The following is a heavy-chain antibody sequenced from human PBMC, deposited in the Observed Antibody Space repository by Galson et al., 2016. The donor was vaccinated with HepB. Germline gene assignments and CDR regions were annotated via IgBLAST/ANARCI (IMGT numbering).Heavy chain of an antibody. Sequence: SVKVSCKASGGAFSSFAINWVRQAPGQGLEWMGGIIPIFGSASYAQKFQGRLTITADESTSTAYMELSSLRSEDTAVYYCARGIYQDFLTAYYLWGQGTLVTGSS. CDR2: IIPIFGSA. V-gene: IGHV1-69*13. CDR3: ARGIYQDFLTAYYL. J-gene: IGHJ4*02. CDR1: GGAFSSFA. D-gene: IGHD3-9*01.